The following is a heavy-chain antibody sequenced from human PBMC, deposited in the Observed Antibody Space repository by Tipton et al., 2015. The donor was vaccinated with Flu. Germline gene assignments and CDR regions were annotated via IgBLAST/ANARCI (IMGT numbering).Heavy chain of an antibody. D-gene: IGHD2-2*01. CDR1: GSTFGDYA. Sequence: SLRLSCTASGSTFGDYAMSWVRQAPGEGLGWVGFIRSKAYGGTTEYAASVKGRFTISRDDSKSIAYLQMNSLKTEDTAVYYCTFYVVVVPAAYFDYWGQGTLVTVSS. CDR3: TFYVVVVPAAYFDY. V-gene: IGHV3-49*04. J-gene: IGHJ4*02. CDR2: IRSKAYGGTT.